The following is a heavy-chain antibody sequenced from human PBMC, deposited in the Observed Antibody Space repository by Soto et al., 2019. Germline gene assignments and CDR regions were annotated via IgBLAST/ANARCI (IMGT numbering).Heavy chain of an antibody. D-gene: IGHD4-17*01. CDR1: GYTFTSYG. V-gene: IGHV1-18*01. Sequence: QVQLVQSGAEVKKPGASVKVSCKASGYTFTSYGISWVRQAPGQGLEWMGWISAYNGNTNYAQKIQGRVTMTTDTSMSTAYMELRGLGSDDTAVYYCARESSYGDYGAWGQGTLVTVSS. CDR2: ISAYNGNT. J-gene: IGHJ5*02. CDR3: ARESSYGDYGA.